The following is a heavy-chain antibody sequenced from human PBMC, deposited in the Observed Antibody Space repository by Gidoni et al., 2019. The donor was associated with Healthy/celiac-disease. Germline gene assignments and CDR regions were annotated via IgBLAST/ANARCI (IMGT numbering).Heavy chain of an antibody. D-gene: IGHD6-6*01. CDR3: ARGKTSYRHAPIYSSSSRGSAFDP. Sequence: QVQLQQWGAGLLKPSETLSLTCAVYGGSFSGYYWSWIRQPPGKGLEWIGEINHSGSTNYNPSLKSRVTISVDTSKNQFSLKLSSVTAADTAVYYCARGKTSYRHAPIYSSSSRGSAFDPWGQGTLVTVSS. V-gene: IGHV4-34*01. J-gene: IGHJ5*02. CDR2: INHSGST. CDR1: GGSFSGYY.